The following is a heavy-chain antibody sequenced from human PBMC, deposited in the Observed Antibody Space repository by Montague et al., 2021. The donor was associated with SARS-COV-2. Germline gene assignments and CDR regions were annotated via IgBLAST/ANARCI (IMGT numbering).Heavy chain of an antibody. J-gene: IGHJ4*02. CDR1: GGSITDFS. D-gene: IGHD6-6*01. V-gene: IGHV4-4*07. CDR2: VTTSGTT. CDR3: ARTPTRPLSLDS. Sequence: SETLSLTCAVSGGSITDFSWSWVRQPAGKGLEWIGRVTTSGTTSXSPSLRSRVTMSVDTSKNQFSLNLNSVTAADTAIYYCARTPTRPLSLDSWGQGTLVTVSS.